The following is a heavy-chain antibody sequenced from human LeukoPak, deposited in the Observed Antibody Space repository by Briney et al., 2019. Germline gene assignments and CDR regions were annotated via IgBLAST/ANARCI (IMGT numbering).Heavy chain of an antibody. CDR1: GFSLSTSGMC. Sequence: SGPALLKPTQTLTLTFTFSGFSLSTSGMCVSWIRQPPGKALEWLARIDWDDDKYYSTSLKTRLTISKDTSKNQVVLTMTNMDPVDTATYYCARTSGSRYYFDYWGQGTLVTVSS. CDR2: IDWDDDK. J-gene: IGHJ4*02. CDR3: ARTSGSRYYFDY. V-gene: IGHV2-70*11. D-gene: IGHD1-26*01.